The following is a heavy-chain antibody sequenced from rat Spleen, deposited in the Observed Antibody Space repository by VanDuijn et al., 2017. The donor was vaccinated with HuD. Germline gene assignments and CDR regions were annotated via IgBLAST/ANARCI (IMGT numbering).Heavy chain of an antibody. CDR2: ITTSGDNT. CDR1: GFTFSNYY. CDR3: ARSDYFDS. V-gene: IGHV5-25*01. Sequence: EVQLVDSGGGLVQPGRSMKLSCAASGFTFSNYYMAWVRQAPTKGLEWVASITTSGDNTYYRDSVKGRFTISRDNAKSTLYLQMDSLRSEDTATYYCARSDYFDSWGQGVMVTVSS. J-gene: IGHJ2*01.